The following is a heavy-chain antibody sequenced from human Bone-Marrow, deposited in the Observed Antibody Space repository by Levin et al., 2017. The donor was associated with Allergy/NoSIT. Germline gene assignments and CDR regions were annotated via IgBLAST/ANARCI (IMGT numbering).Heavy chain of an antibody. CDR2: LFYSGST. D-gene: IGHD5-12*01. CDR1: GGFIRSTY. CDR3: ARAGEGYSGYVDGFDV. V-gene: IGHV4-59*01. Sequence: SQTLSLTCTVPGGFIRSTYWSWIRPSPGKGLEWLGFLFYSGSTLYNPSLRSRLTMSVDTSKNQLSLELSSVTAADTAVYYCARAGEGYSGYVDGFDVWGQGTVVTVSS. J-gene: IGHJ3*01.